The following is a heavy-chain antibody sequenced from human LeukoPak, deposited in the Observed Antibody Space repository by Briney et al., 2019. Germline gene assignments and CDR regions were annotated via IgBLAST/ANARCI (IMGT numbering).Heavy chain of an antibody. V-gene: IGHV4-34*01. J-gene: IGHJ4*02. CDR3: AHFDSSGGPDY. CDR1: GFSFSCYY. CDR2: INHSGST. Sequence: PSETLSLTCAVYGFSFSCYYWSWLRQPPGNGLEWIGKINHSGSTNYNPSLKSRVTISVDTSKSQFSLKLSSVTAADTAVYYCAHFDSSGGPDYWGQGTLVTVSS. D-gene: IGHD3-22*01.